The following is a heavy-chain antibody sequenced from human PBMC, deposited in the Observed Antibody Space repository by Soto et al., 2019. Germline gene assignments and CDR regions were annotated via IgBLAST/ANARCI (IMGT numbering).Heavy chain of an antibody. J-gene: IGHJ3*01. CDR1: GLTVSNNY. CDR3: ARDPGGSVAHGV. Sequence: EVQLVESGGGLVQPGGSVRLSCAVSGLTVSNNYMSGVRQAPGKGLEGVSHIYSGGSTSYSNSVKGRFTISRDSSKNTLYLPMDSLRAEDTAVYDCARDPGGSVAHGVWGQGTMVTVSS. D-gene: IGHD3-10*01. V-gene: IGHV3-66*01. CDR2: IYSGGST.